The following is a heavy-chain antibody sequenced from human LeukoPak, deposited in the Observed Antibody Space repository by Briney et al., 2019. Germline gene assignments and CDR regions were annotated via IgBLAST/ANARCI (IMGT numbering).Heavy chain of an antibody. J-gene: IGHJ4*02. V-gene: IGHV1-2*06. CDR1: GYTFTGHY. D-gene: IGHD6-6*01. CDR3: ARARVSVSPSSDY. CDR2: INPNSGDT. Sequence: GASVKVSCKASGYTFTGHYIHWVRHAPGQGLEWMGRINPNSGDTNYEQKFQGRVTVTRDTSISTAYMELTRLTYDDTAVYYCARARVSVSPSSDYWGQGTLVTVSS.